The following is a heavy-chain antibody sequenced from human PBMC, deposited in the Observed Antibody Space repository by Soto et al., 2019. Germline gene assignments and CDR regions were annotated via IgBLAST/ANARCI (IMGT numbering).Heavy chain of an antibody. D-gene: IGHD3-16*01. Sequence: QVQLVQSGAEVKKPGASVKVSCKASGYTFTSYDINWARLATGQGLEWMGWMNPNSGNTAYAQKFQGRGTMTRNTTISTAYMELSSLRSEDTAVYYCARLKQDYAVAWGQGTLVTVSS. CDR3: ARLKQDYAVA. CDR1: GYTFTSYD. V-gene: IGHV1-8*01. J-gene: IGHJ5*02. CDR2: MNPNSGNT.